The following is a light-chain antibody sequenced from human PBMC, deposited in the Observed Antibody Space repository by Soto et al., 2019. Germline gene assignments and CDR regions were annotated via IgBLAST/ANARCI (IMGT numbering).Light chain of an antibody. J-gene: IGKJ1*01. CDR2: GAF. CDR3: QQYGSAPRT. V-gene: IGKV3-20*01. CDR1: PSVSSNF. Sequence: EILFTQSPGTLCLSPGERATLSCRASPSVSSNFVAWYQQKPGQAHRLLISGAFNRATGVPDRFSGGGSGTDVTLTISRLEAEDFAVYYCQQYGSAPRTFGQGTKVDI.